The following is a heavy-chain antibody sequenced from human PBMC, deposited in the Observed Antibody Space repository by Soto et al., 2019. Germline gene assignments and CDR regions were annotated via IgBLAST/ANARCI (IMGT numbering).Heavy chain of an antibody. V-gene: IGHV1-69*10. CDR2: TIXILDIX. Sequence: XVKVSCKASGRTFSIYTISWVRQAPGQVIECMGRTIXILDIXNYAKKSQGRXXITADKSXXKAYTELSSLRSQHTALHYCARGGDIVDTTPLGWGQGTLVTVSS. CDR1: GRTFSIYT. CDR3: ARGGDIVDTTPLG. D-gene: IGHD5-12*01. J-gene: IGHJ4*02.